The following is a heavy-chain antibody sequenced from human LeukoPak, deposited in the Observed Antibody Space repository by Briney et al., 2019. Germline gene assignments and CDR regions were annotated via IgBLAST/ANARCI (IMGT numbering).Heavy chain of an antibody. Sequence: SGGSLRLSCAASGFTFSSYAMSWVRQAPGKGLEWVSAISGSGGSTYYADSVKGRFTISRDNSKNTLYLQMNSLRAEDTAVYYCAKGGNREPSITIFGVVLHYYYYGMDVWGQGTTVTVSS. J-gene: IGHJ6*02. CDR2: ISGSGGST. D-gene: IGHD3-3*01. CDR1: GFTFSSYA. CDR3: AKGGNREPSITIFGVVLHYYYYGMDV. V-gene: IGHV3-23*01.